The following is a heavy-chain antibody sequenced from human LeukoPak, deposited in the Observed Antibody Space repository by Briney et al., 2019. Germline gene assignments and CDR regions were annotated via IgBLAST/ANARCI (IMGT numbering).Heavy chain of an antibody. CDR1: GFTFSDYY. CDR3: ARNMGIVVVEHYYYYGMDV. V-gene: IGHV3-11*01. D-gene: IGHD3-22*01. J-gene: IGHJ6*02. CDR2: ISSSGSTI. Sequence: GGSLRLSCAASGFTFSDYYMSWIRQAPGKGLEWVSYISSSGSTIYYADSVKGRFTISRDNAKNSLYLQMNSLRAEDTAVYYCARNMGIVVVEHYYYYGMDVWGQGTTVTVSS.